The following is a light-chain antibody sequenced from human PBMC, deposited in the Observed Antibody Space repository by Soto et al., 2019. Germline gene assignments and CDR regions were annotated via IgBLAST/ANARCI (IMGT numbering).Light chain of an antibody. CDR3: QSNDSSLSGSTV. CDR1: SSNIGAGYD. CDR2: GNT. Sequence: SVLTQPPSVSGAPGQRVTISCTGNSSNIGAGYDVHWYQQLPGTAPKLLIYGNTNRPSGVPDRFSGSKSGTSASLAITGLQAEDEADYYCQSNDSSLSGSTVFGTGTKVTVL. V-gene: IGLV1-40*01. J-gene: IGLJ1*01.